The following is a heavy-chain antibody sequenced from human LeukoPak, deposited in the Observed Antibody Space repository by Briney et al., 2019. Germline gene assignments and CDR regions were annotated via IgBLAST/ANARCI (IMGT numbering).Heavy chain of an antibody. Sequence: SETLSLTCAVYGGSFSGYYWSWTRQPPGKGLEWIGEINHSGSTNYNPSLKSRVTISVDTSKNQFSLKLSSVTAADTAVYYCARERSGWYDRFDHWGQGTLVTVSS. CDR2: INHSGST. J-gene: IGHJ4*02. CDR3: ARERSGWYDRFDH. D-gene: IGHD6-19*01. CDR1: GGSFSGYY. V-gene: IGHV4-34*01.